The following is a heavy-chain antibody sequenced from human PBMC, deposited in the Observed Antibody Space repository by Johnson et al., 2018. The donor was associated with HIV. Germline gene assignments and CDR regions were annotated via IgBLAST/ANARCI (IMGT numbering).Heavy chain of an antibody. V-gene: IGHV3-13*01. Sequence: VQLVESGGGVVQPGRSLRLSCAASGFTFSSYDMHWVRQATGKGLEWVSAIGTAGDTYYPGSVKGRFTLSRDNSKNQLYLQMNSLRAEDTAVYYCAKEGLRSSLRSGDAFDIWGHGTLVTVSS. CDR3: AKEGLRSSLRSGDAFDI. J-gene: IGHJ3*02. D-gene: IGHD6-6*01. CDR2: IGTAGDT. CDR1: GFTFSSYD.